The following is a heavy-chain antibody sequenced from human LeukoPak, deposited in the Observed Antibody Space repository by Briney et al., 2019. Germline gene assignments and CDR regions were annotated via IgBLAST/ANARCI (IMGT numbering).Heavy chain of an antibody. V-gene: IGHV4-61*05. Sequence: SETLSLTCTVSGGSISSSSYYWGWIRQPPGKGLEWIGYIYTSGSTNYNPSLKSRVTISVDTSKNQFSLKLSSVTAADTAAYYCARSGIVLMQQLVQWGGRNDAFDIWGQGTMVTVSS. J-gene: IGHJ3*02. CDR3: ARSGIVLMQQLVQWGGRNDAFDI. CDR1: GGSISSSSYY. D-gene: IGHD6-13*01. CDR2: IYTSGST.